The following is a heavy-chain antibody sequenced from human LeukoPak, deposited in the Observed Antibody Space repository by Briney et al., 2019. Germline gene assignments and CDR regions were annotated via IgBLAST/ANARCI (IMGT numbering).Heavy chain of an antibody. V-gene: IGHV4-59*01. CDR1: GGSISSYY. J-gene: IGHJ4*02. Sequence: SETLSLTCTVSGGSISSYYWSWFRQPPGKGLEWIGYIYYSGSTNYSPSLKSRVTISVDTSKNQFSLKLSSVTAADTAVYYCARASPHLDYWGQGTLVTVSS. CDR3: ARASPHLDY. CDR2: IYYSGST.